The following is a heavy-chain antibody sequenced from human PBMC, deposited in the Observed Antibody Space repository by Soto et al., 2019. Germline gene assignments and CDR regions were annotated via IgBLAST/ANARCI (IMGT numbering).Heavy chain of an antibody. CDR3: AKGQLELEY. Sequence: PGGSLRLSCXAXGFTFSSYAMSWVRQAPGKGLEWVSTFRESGGTTHYADSVKGRFTVSRDTSKNMLYLQMDSLRAEDTAVYYCAKGQLELEYWGQGTLVTVSS. D-gene: IGHD1-1*01. V-gene: IGHV3-23*01. J-gene: IGHJ4*02. CDR1: GFTFSSYA. CDR2: FRESGGTT.